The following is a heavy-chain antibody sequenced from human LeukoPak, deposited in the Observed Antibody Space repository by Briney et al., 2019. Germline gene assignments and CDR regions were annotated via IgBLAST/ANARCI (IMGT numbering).Heavy chain of an antibody. CDR1: GGSFSGYY. CDR2: IYTSGST. CDR3: ARGGIDYGDYEEAFDI. J-gene: IGHJ3*02. D-gene: IGHD4-17*01. V-gene: IGHV4-59*10. Sequence: PSETLSLTCAVYGGSFSGYYWSWIRQPAGKGLEWIGRIYTSGSTNYNPSLKSRVTMSVDTSKNQFSLKLSSVTAADTAVYYCARGGIDYGDYEEAFDIWGQGTMVTVSS.